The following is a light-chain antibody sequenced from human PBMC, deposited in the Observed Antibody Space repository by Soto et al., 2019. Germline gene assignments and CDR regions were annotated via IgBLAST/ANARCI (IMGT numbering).Light chain of an antibody. Sequence: PGERATLSCRASQSLRSGDLACYQQIPGQAPGLLIYGASSRATGIPDGFSGSGSGTDFNLTVSRLATEDFAVYYCHQYGTSPRTFGQGTKVEIK. CDR2: GAS. V-gene: IGKV3-20*01. CDR1: QSLRSGD. CDR3: HQYGTSPRT. J-gene: IGKJ1*01.